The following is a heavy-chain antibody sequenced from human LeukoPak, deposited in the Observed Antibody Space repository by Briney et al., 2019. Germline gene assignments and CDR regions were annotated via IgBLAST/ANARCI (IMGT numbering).Heavy chain of an antibody. D-gene: IGHD6-13*01. V-gene: IGHV3-23*01. CDR1: GFSFNIYS. CDR2: TNSADESK. Sequence: GGSLRLSCAASGFSFNIYSMYWVRQAPGKGLEWVSITNSADESKYYADSVKGRFTISRDNSKNTLYLQMNSLRVEDTAVYYCAKEDSSSWYSNHYYYMDVWGKGTTVTVSS. CDR3: AKEDSSSWYSNHYYYMDV. J-gene: IGHJ6*03.